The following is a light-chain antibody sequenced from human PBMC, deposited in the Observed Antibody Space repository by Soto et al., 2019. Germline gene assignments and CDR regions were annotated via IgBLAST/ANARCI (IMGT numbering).Light chain of an antibody. CDR1: QSFRGL. CDR2: DEY. CDR3: KQRHMWPIP. Sequence: VLTQSPVTLSFSPGERVNLSCRASQSFRGLLAWYQQKPGQATRILIYDEYNRATGIKPRFSGSGSGTDFTLTISSIEPEDSAVYYCKQRHMWPIPFGPGPRLELK. J-gene: IGKJ5*01. V-gene: IGKV3-11*01.